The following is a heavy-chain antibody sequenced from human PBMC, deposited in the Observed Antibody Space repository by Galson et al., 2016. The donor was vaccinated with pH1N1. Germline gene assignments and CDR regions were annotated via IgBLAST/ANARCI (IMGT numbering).Heavy chain of an antibody. D-gene: IGHD6-19*01. CDR2: IFWDDDK. J-gene: IGHJ5*02. V-gene: IGHV2-5*02. CDR1: GFSLTTSGVG. CDR3: AHRLETGGGYSEWFDP. Sequence: PALVKPTQTLTLTCTFSGFSLTTSGVGVGWTRQSPGKALEWLALIFWDDDKRYSPSLQSRLTITKDTSKNQVVLTMTNVDPVDTATYYCAHRLETGGGYSEWFDPWGQGTLVTVSS.